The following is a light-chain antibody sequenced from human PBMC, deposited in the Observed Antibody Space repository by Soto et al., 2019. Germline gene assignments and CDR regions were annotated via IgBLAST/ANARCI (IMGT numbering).Light chain of an antibody. J-gene: IGKJ4*02. CDR1: QSVFSY. Sequence: EIVLTQSPATLSLSPGERATLSCRASQSVFSYLAWYQQKPGQAPRLLIYDTSNRAAGSRARFSGSESGTDVSLTISSLEPEDLAVYYCQQRYQWRPLSCGGGTGLEIK. CDR3: QQRYQWRPLS. V-gene: IGKV3-11*01. CDR2: DTS.